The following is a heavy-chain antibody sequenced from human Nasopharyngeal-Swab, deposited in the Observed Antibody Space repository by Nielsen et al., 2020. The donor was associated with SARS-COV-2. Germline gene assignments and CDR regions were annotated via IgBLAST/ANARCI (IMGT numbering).Heavy chain of an antibody. J-gene: IGHJ5*02. Sequence: SETLSLTCSVSGGSSSRSSNYWAWIRQPPGKGLEWIGTIYYSVSTYYNPSLKSRVTMSVETSKNQFSLRLGSVTAADTAVYYCARQPWNSRNWFDPWGQGILVTVSS. V-gene: IGHV4-39*01. D-gene: IGHD1-7*01. CDR2: IYYSVST. CDR3: ARQPWNSRNWFDP. CDR1: GGSSSRSSNY.